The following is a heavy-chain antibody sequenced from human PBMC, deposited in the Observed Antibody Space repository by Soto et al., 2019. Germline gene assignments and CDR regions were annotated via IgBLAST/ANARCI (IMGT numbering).Heavy chain of an antibody. J-gene: IGHJ4*02. CDR3: ARDVWSRASGPPDS. Sequence: EVQLVESVGGLVQPGRSLRLSCAASGFTFDDYAMHWVRQAPGKGLEWVTGISWNSDTIGYADSVKGRFTISRDNAKNSLYLQMNSLRAEDTAFYYCARDVWSRASGPPDSWGQGTLVTVSS. CDR1: GFTFDDYA. D-gene: IGHD3-10*01. CDR2: ISWNSDTI. V-gene: IGHV3-9*01.